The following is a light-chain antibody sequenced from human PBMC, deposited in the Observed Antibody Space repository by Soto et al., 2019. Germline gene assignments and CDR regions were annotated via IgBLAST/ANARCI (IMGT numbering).Light chain of an antibody. CDR2: DVS. Sequence: QSVLTEPASVFGSPGQSITISCTGTSSDVGGYNYVSWYQQDPGKAPTLMIDDVSNRPAGVSNRFSGSKSGNTASMTISGRQAEDEADYYCSSYTSSSPYVVGTGTKLTVL. J-gene: IGLJ1*01. CDR1: SSDVGGYNY. V-gene: IGLV2-14*01. CDR3: SSYTSSSPYV.